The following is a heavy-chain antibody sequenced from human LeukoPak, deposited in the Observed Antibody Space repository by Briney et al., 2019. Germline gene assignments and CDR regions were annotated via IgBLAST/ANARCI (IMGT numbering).Heavy chain of an antibody. D-gene: IGHD5/OR15-5a*01. CDR3: ARALSG. Sequence: SETLSLTCTVSGGSISSSSYYWSWIRQPPGKGLEWIGYIYYSGSTNYNPSLKSRVTISVDTSKNQFSLKLSSVTAADTAVYYCARALSGWGQGTLVTVSS. V-gene: IGHV4-61*01. CDR2: IYYSGST. CDR1: GGSISSSSYY. J-gene: IGHJ4*02.